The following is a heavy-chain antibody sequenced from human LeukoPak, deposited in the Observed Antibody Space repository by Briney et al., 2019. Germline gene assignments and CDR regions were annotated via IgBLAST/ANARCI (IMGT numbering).Heavy chain of an antibody. CDR2: ISESSSHK. CDR3: ARDRAVKARIGGMDV. D-gene: IGHD4-4*01. V-gene: IGHV3-21*06. Sequence: GGSLSLSCAASGFIFSGYSMNWVRQAPGKGLEWVPYISESSSHKYDADSVKGRFTISRDNAKNSLYLQMNSLRVEDTGIYYCARDRAVKARIGGMDVWGLGTTVIVSS. J-gene: IGHJ6*02. CDR1: GFIFSGYS.